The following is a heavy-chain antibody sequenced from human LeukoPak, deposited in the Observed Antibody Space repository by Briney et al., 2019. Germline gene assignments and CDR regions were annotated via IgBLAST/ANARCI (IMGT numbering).Heavy chain of an antibody. Sequence: GGSLRLSCAASGFTFSSYWMHWVRQAPGKGLVWVSRINSDGSSTSYADSVKGRFTISRDNAKNTLYLQMNSLRAEDTAVYYCARVYILTGRVIFDYWGQGTLVTVSS. CDR2: INSDGSST. CDR1: GFTFSSYW. D-gene: IGHD3-9*01. V-gene: IGHV3-74*01. J-gene: IGHJ4*02. CDR3: ARVYILTGRVIFDY.